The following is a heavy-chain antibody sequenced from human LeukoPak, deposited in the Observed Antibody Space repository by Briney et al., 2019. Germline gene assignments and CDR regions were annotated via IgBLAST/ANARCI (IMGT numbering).Heavy chain of an antibody. D-gene: IGHD3-22*01. V-gene: IGHV3-48*02. CDR3: ARDAYYYDSSEPYIYYSYYYYMDV. CDR1: GFTLSSYS. Sequence: PGGSLRLSCEASGFTLSSYSMNWVRQAPGKGLEWVSYISSRSAFIYYADSVKGRFTISRDNANNSLYLQMNSLSHEDTAVYYCARDAYYYDSSEPYIYYSYYYYMDVWGKGTPVTVSS. J-gene: IGHJ6*03. CDR2: ISSRSAFI.